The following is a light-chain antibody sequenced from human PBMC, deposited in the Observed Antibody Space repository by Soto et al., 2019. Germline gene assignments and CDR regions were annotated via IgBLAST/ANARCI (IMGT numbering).Light chain of an antibody. J-gene: IGKJ5*01. CDR3: QQRSNWPRIT. Sequence: EIVLTQSPATLSLSPGERATLSCRASQSVSSNHLAWYQQKPGQAPRLLIYGASTGATGIPDRFSGSGSGTDFTLTISSLEPEDFAVYYCQQRSNWPRITFGQGTRLEIK. V-gene: IGKV3-11*01. CDR2: GAS. CDR1: QSVSSN.